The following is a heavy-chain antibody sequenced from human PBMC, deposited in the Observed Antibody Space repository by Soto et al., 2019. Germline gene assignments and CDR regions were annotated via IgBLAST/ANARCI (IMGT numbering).Heavy chain of an antibody. CDR3: AGGNGVAATPGLLDY. V-gene: IGHV3-33*01. J-gene: IGHJ4*02. Sequence: QVQLVESGGGVVQPGRSLRLSCAASGFTFSSYGMHWVRQAPGKGLEWVAVIWYDGSNKYYADSVKGRFTISRDNSKNTLYLQMNSLRAEDTAVYYCAGGNGVAATPGLLDYWGQGTLVTVSS. CDR1: GFTFSSYG. CDR2: IWYDGSNK. D-gene: IGHD2-15*01.